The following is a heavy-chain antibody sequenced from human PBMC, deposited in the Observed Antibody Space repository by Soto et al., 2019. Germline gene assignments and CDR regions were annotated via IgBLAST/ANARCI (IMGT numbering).Heavy chain of an antibody. CDR3: EKGMRDILNGYNYGMEV. CDR2: ISYDGSNK. CDR1: GFTFNIYC. V-gene: IGHV3-30*18. J-gene: IGHJ6*01. D-gene: IGHD3-9*01. Sequence: WWSXRVSCASSGFTFNIYCIHLFRHAPGKGLECVEFISYDGSNKYYGDSVKGRFTISRDKSKKTLYLQMKSMRGEETDVYYCEKGMRDILNGYNYGMEVWGQGTTVNV.